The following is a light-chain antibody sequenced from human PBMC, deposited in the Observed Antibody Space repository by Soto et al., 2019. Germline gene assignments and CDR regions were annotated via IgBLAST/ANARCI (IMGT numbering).Light chain of an antibody. V-gene: IGKV3-20*01. CDR3: HQYGRSPMFT. J-gene: IGKJ3*01. Sequence: EIVLTKSPGTLSLSPGDRATLSCRASQSISSNYLAGYQQKPGQAPRLLIYGASSRATGIPDRFSGSGSGTDFTLTISRLELEDFAVYYCHQYGRSPMFTLGPGTKVDV. CDR1: QSISSNY. CDR2: GAS.